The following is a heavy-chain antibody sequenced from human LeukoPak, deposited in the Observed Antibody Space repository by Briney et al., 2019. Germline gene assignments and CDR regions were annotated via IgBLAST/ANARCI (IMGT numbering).Heavy chain of an antibody. D-gene: IGHD1-26*01. CDR1: GYTFIGYY. CDR2: INRNSGGT. J-gene: IGHJ6*02. Sequence: ASVKVSCKASGYTFIGYYMHWVRQAPRQGLEWMGWINRNSGGTNYAQKFQGWVTMTRDTSISTAYMELSRLRSDDTAVYYCATDRRGTHTSQYYYGMDVWGQRTTVTVSS. V-gene: IGHV1-2*04. CDR3: ATDRRGTHTSQYYYGMDV.